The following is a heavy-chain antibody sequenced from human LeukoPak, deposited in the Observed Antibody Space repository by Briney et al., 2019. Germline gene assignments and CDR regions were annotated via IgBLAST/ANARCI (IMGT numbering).Heavy chain of an antibody. J-gene: IGHJ3*02. V-gene: IGHV1-69*04. D-gene: IGHD3-3*01. Sequence: ASVKVSCKVSGGTFSTYAINWVRRAPGQGLEWMSRIIPIADITHYAQKFQGRVTVTADKSTNTAYMELSRLRSEDTAVYYCARDLPFAYHAFDIWGQGTTVAVSS. CDR2: IIPIADIT. CDR1: GGTFSTYA. CDR3: ARDLPFAYHAFDI.